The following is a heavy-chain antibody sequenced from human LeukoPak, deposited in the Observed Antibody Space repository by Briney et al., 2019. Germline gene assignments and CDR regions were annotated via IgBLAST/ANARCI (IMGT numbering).Heavy chain of an antibody. CDR2: ISWNSGSI. CDR3: AKDRRPSINYYFDH. J-gene: IGHJ4*02. Sequence: PGGSLRLSCAASGFTFDDYAMHWVRQAPGKGLEWVSGISWNSGSIGYADSVKGRFTISRDNAKNSLYLQMNSLRAEDTALYYCAKDRRPSINYYFDHWGQGTLVTVSS. CDR1: GFTFDDYA. D-gene: IGHD3-3*02. V-gene: IGHV3-9*01.